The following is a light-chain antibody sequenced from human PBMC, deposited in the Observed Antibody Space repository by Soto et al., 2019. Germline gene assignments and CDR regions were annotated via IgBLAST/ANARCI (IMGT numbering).Light chain of an antibody. CDR2: KAS. Sequence: QRAVSAGPRSPSVWDRVAATFRASQSISSWLAWYQQKPGKAPKLLIYKASSLESGVPSRFSGSGSGTEFTLTISSLQPDDFATYYCQQYSSYWTFGQGTKVDI. CDR1: QSISSW. CDR3: QQYSSYWT. V-gene: IGKV1-5*03. J-gene: IGKJ1*01.